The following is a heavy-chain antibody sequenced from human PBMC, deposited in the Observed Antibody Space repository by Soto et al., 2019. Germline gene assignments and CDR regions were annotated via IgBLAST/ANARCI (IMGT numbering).Heavy chain of an antibody. V-gene: IGHV3-33*01. CDR2: IWYDGSNK. CDR1: GFTFSSYG. D-gene: IGHD2-8*01. Sequence: GGSLRLSCAASGFTFSSYGMHWVRQAPGKGLEWVAVIWYDGSNKYYADSVKGRFTISRDNSKNTLYLQMNSLRAEDTAVYYCASTTTMVDWFDPWGQGTLVTVSS. CDR3: ASTTTMVDWFDP. J-gene: IGHJ5*02.